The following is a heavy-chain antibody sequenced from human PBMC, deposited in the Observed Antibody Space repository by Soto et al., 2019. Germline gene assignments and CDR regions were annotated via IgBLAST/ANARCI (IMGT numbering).Heavy chain of an antibody. Sequence: QVQLEQSGAEVKKPGSSVKVSCKASGGTLSDHGVAWLRQAPGQGLEWMGGTIPDFNTAKYEQKFQGRVTVTADKFTNIAYMELSSLRSEDTAFYFCARGVYGSGNYYTGPSAFDIWGQGTMVIVSS. J-gene: IGHJ3*02. CDR1: GGTLSDHG. D-gene: IGHD3-10*01. CDR2: TIPDFNTA. V-gene: IGHV1-69*06. CDR3: ARGVYGSGNYYTGPSAFDI.